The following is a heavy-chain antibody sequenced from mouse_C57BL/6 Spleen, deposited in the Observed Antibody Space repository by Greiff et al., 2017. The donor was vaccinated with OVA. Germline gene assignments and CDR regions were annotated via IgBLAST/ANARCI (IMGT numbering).Heavy chain of an antibody. CDR3: ARGDYYGSSYVWYFDV. CDR1: GYTFTSYW. Sequence: QVHVKQSGTELVKPGASVKLSCKASGYTFTSYWMHWVKQRPGQGLEWIGNINPSNGGTNYNEKFKSKATLTVDKSSSTAYMQLSSLTSEDSAVYYCARGDYYGSSYVWYFDVWGTGTTVTVSS. CDR2: INPSNGGT. D-gene: IGHD1-1*01. V-gene: IGHV1-53*01. J-gene: IGHJ1*03.